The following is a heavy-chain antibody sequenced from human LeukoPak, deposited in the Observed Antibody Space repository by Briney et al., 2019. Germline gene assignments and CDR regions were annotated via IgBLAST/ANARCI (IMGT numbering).Heavy chain of an antibody. CDR3: ARHASHGDYAHWYFDL. V-gene: IGHV4-34*01. Sequence: SETLSLTCAVYGGSFSGYYWSWIRQPPGKGLEWTGEINHSGSTNYNPSLKSRVTISVDTSKNQFSLKLSSVTAADTAVYYCARHASHGDYAHWYFDLWGRGTLVSVSS. CDR2: INHSGST. J-gene: IGHJ2*01. D-gene: IGHD4-17*01. CDR1: GGSFSGYY.